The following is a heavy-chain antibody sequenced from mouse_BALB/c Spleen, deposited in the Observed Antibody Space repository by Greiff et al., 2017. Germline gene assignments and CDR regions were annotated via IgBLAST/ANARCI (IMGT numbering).Heavy chain of an antibody. Sequence: EVHLVESGPGLVKPSQSLSLTCTVTGYSITSDYAWNWIRQFPGNKLEWMGYISYSGSTSYNPSLKSRISITRDTSKNQFFLQLNSVTTEDTATYYCARSGWTGYFDVWGAGTTVTVSS. CDR3: ARSGWTGYFDV. J-gene: IGHJ1*01. CDR2: ISYSGST. V-gene: IGHV3-2*02. D-gene: IGHD3-2*02. CDR1: GYSITSDYA.